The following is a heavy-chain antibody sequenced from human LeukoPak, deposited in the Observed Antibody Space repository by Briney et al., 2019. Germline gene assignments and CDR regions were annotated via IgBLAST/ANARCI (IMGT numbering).Heavy chain of an antibody. J-gene: IGHJ4*01. V-gene: IGHV3-48*03. D-gene: IGHD3-9*01. CDR1: GFTFSSYE. Sequence: PGGSLRLSCAASGFTFSSYEMNWVRQAPGKGLEWVSYISSSGSTIYYADSVKGRFTISRDNAKTSLYLQMNSLRAEDTAVYYCASPVLTGYSQFDYWGHGTLVTVSS. CDR2: ISSSGSTI. CDR3: ASPVLTGYSQFDY.